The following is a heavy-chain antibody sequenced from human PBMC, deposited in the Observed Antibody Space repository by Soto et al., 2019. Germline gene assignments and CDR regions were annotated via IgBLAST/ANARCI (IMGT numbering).Heavy chain of an antibody. D-gene: IGHD6-19*01. V-gene: IGHV1-2*04. CDR3: ARGGYSSGWYTFDY. Sequence: GASVKVACKASGYTFTGYYMHWVRQAPGQGLEWMGWINPNSGGTNYAQKFQGWVTMTRDTSISTAYMELSRLRSDDTAVYYCARGGYSSGWYTFDYWGQGTLVTVSS. CDR1: GYTFTGYY. J-gene: IGHJ4*02. CDR2: INPNSGGT.